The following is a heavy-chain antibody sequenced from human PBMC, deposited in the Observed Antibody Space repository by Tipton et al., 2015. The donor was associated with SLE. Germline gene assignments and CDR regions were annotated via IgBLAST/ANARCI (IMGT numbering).Heavy chain of an antibody. J-gene: IGHJ6*02. CDR1: GFTVRSNY. V-gene: IGHV3-53*05. CDR2: MYRDGTT. D-gene: IGHD4-17*01. Sequence: SLRLSCAASGFTVRSNYMSWVRQPPGKGLEWVSVMYRDGTTYYADFVQGRFTVYRDDSKDTLYLQMYTLKPEDTAAYYCGRALFYGDSPLEVNFALDGWGQGTAVTVSS. CDR3: GRALFYGDSPLEVNFALDG.